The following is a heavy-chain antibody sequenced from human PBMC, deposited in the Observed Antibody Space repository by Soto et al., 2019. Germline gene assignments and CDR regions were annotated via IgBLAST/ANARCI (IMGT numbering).Heavy chain of an antibody. J-gene: IGHJ4*02. CDR1: GGSISSSTYH. Sequence: QLQLQESGPGLVKPSETLSLTCTVSGGSISSSTYHWAWIRQPPGKGLEWIASIYYTGTTYYSPSLKSRVTISVDTSKNHVCLKLSSVTAADTAVYYCSRERESASEHWGQGTLVTVSS. V-gene: IGHV4-39*02. CDR3: SRERESASEH. CDR2: IYYTGTT.